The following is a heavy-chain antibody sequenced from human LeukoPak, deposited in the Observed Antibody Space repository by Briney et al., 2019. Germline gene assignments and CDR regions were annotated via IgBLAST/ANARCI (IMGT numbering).Heavy chain of an antibody. V-gene: IGHV3-7*04. CDR1: GFTFNRWW. J-gene: IGHJ3*01. CDR3: ARDQVRYCSSGNCYHDAFDV. CDR2: IKQDGSEK. D-gene: IGHD2-15*01. Sequence: AGGSLRLSCAASGFTFNRWWMTWVRQAAGKGLEWVANIKQDGSEKYYVDSVKGRFTISRDNANNSLYLQMNSLRAEDTAVYYCARDQVRYCSSGNCYHDAFDVWGQGTMVTVSS.